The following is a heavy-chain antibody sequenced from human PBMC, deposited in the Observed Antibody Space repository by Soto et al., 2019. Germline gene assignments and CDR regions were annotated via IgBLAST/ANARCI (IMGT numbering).Heavy chain of an antibody. CDR2: IYYSGST. V-gene: IGHV4-31*03. J-gene: IGHJ5*02. D-gene: IGHD3-22*01. Sequence: QVQLQESGPGLVKPSQTLSLTCTVSGGSISSGGYYWSWIRQHPGKGLEWIGYIYYSGSTYYNPSLKSRVTISVDTSKIQFSLKLSSVTAADTAVYYCASVYSSGYYHWFDPWGQGTLVTVSS. CDR1: GGSISSGGYY. CDR3: ASVYSSGYYHWFDP.